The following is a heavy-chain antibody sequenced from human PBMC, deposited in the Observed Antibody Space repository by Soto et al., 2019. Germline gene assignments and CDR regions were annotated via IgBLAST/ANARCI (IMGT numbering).Heavy chain of an antibody. V-gene: IGHV3-64D*06. CDR1: GFTFSNSA. CDR2: ITSYGGTT. CDR3: VKGEVMIFGVVTFDR. J-gene: IGHJ5*02. Sequence: PGGSLSLSCSASGFTFSNSAMYWVRQAPGKGLEYVATITSYGGTTYYADSVKGRFTISRDNSKNILYLQMRSLRPEDTAVYYCVKGEVMIFGVVTFDRWGQVTLVTVYS. D-gene: IGHD3-3*01.